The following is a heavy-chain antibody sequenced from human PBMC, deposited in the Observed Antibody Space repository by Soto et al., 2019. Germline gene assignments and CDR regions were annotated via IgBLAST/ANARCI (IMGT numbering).Heavy chain of an antibody. CDR3: ARDSGSYYISY. Sequence: QLQLQESGPGLVKPSETLSLTCTVSGGSISSSSYCWGWIRQPPGKGLEWIGSIYYSGSTYYNPSLKSRVTISVDTSKNHFSLKLSSVSAADTAVYSCARDSGSYYISYWGQGTLVTVSP. J-gene: IGHJ4*02. CDR2: IYYSGST. D-gene: IGHD1-26*01. V-gene: IGHV4-39*02. CDR1: GGSISSSSYC.